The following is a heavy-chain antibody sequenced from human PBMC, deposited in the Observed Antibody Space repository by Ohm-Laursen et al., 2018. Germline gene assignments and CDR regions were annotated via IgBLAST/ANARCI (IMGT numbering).Heavy chain of an antibody. CDR2: ISGSGGST. V-gene: IGHV3-23*01. CDR3: AKNSGYSSPYGMDV. D-gene: IGHD6-19*01. Sequence: SLRLSCTASGFTFSSYSMSWVRQAPGKGLEWVSGISGSGGSTHYADSVKGRFTISRDNSKNTLYLQMNSLRVEDTAVYYCAKNSGYSSPYGMDVWGQGTTVIVSS. J-gene: IGHJ6*02. CDR1: GFTFSSYS.